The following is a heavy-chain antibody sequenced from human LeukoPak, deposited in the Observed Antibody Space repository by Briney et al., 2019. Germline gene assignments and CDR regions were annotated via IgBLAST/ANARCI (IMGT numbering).Heavy chain of an antibody. J-gene: IGHJ5*02. V-gene: IGHV4-38-2*02. Sequence: MTSETLSLTCTVSGYSISSGYYWGWVRQPPGKGLEWIGSIYHSGSTYYNPSLKSRVTISVDTSKNQFSLKLSSVTAADTAVYYCARADSYHYYDSSGYLNNWFDPWGQGTLVTVSS. CDR1: GYSISSGYY. D-gene: IGHD3-22*01. CDR3: ARADSYHYYDSSGYLNNWFDP. CDR2: IYHSGST.